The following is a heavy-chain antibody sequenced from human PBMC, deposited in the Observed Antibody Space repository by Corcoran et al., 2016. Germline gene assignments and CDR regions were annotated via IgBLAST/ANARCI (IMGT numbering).Heavy chain of an antibody. CDR2: IYYSGST. J-gene: IGHJ4*02. V-gene: IGHV4-39*07. Sequence: QLQLQESGPGLVKPLETLSLTCTVSGGSISSSSYYWGWIRQPPGKGLEWIGSIYYSGSTYYNPSLKSRVTISVDTSKNQFSLKLSSVTAADTAVYYCARVGDYYDRFDYWGQGTLVTVSS. CDR1: GGSISSSSYY. D-gene: IGHD3-22*01. CDR3: ARVGDYYDRFDY.